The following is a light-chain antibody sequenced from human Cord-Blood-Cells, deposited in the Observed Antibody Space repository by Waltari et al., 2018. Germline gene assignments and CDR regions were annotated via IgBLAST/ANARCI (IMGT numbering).Light chain of an antibody. CDR1: SLDVGGYNL. V-gene: IGLV2-23*01. J-gene: IGLJ3*02. CDR2: EGS. Sequence: QSALTQPASVSGSPGQSITISCTGTSLDVGGYNLVSWYQQHPGKAPKLMIYEGSKRPSGVSNRFSGSKSGNTASLTISGLQAEDEADYYCCSYAGSSTWVFGGGTKLTVL. CDR3: CSYAGSSTWV.